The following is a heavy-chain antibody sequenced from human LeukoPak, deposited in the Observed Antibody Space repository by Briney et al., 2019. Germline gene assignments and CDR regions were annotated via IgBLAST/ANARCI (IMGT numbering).Heavy chain of an antibody. J-gene: IGHJ4*02. Sequence: GGSLRLSCTASGFTFSSYEMNWVRQAPGKGLEWVSYISSSGSTIYYADSVKGRFTISRDNSRNTLYLQMNSLRAEDTAVYYCARFQYYYDSSGYQRGVDYWGQGTLVTVSS. CDR2: ISSSGSTI. CDR1: GFTFSSYE. D-gene: IGHD3-22*01. CDR3: ARFQYYYDSSGYQRGVDY. V-gene: IGHV3-48*03.